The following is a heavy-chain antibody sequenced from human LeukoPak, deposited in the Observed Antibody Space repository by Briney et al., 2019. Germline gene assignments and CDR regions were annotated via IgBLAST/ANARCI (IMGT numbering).Heavy chain of an antibody. Sequence: GGSLRLSCAASGFTFSSYAMHWVRQAPGKGLEWVAVISYDGSNKYYADSVKGRFAISRDNSKNTLYLQMNSLRAEDTAVYYCAKDLSGSNNAYYFDYWGQGTLVTVSS. D-gene: IGHD1-26*01. V-gene: IGHV3-30*09. CDR3: AKDLSGSNNAYYFDY. J-gene: IGHJ4*02. CDR1: GFTFSSYA. CDR2: ISYDGSNK.